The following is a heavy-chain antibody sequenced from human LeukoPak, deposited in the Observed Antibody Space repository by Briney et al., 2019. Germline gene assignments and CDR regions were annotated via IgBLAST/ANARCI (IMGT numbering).Heavy chain of an antibody. CDR1: GFTFSTYS. CDR3: ARGRSITLLRGVTMSDGFDI. D-gene: IGHD3-10*01. V-gene: IGHV3-21*01. Sequence: GGSLRLSCAASGFTFSTYSMNWVRQAPGKGLEWVSFIDTSGSYIYYGDSMKGRFTISRDNAKNSLYLQMSGLRAEDTAVYYCARGRSITLLRGVTMSDGFDIWGQGAMVTVSS. J-gene: IGHJ3*02. CDR2: IDTSGSYI.